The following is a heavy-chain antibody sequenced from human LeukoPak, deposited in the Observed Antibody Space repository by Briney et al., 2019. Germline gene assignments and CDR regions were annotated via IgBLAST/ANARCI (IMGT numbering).Heavy chain of an antibody. Sequence: GASVKVSCKASGGTFSSYAISWVRQAPGQGLEWMGGIIPIFGTANYAQKFQGRVTMTTDTSTSTAYMELRSLRSDDTAVYYCARDPHIVVVPAAPFHYWGQGTLVTVSS. D-gene: IGHD2-2*01. CDR2: IIPIFGTA. V-gene: IGHV1-69*05. J-gene: IGHJ4*02. CDR3: ARDPHIVVVPAAPFHY. CDR1: GGTFSSYA.